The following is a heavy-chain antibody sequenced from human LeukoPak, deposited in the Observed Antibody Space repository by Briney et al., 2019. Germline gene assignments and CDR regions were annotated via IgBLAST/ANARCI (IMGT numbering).Heavy chain of an antibody. V-gene: IGHV4-59*01. CDR1: GGSISGYY. D-gene: IGHD5-12*01. J-gene: IGHJ4*02. CDR3: ARYRYSGYEFDY. CDR2: IYYSGST. Sequence: SETLSLTCTVSGGSISGYYWSWIRQPPGKGLEWIGFIYYSGSTNYNPSLKGRVTISVDTSKNQFSLKLSSVTAADTAVYYCARYRYSGYEFDYWGQGTLVTVSS.